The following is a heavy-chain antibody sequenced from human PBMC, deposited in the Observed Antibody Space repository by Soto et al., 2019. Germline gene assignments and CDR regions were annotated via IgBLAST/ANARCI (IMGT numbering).Heavy chain of an antibody. CDR2: ISAYNGNT. V-gene: IGHV1-18*01. J-gene: IGHJ4*02. CDR1: GYIFTNYG. D-gene: IGHD2-2*01. CDR3: ARDHCSSTRCYAFLALDY. Sequence: QVQLVQSGAEVKKPGASVKVSCKASGYIFTNYGISWMRQAPGQGLEWMGWISAYNGNTNYAQKLQGRVTMTTDTSTSTAYMELRSLRSDDTAVYYCARDHCSSTRCYAFLALDYWGQGTLVTVSS.